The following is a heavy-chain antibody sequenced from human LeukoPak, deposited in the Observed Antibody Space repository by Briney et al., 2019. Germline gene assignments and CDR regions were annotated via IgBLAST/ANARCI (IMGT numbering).Heavy chain of an antibody. V-gene: IGHV3-13*01. D-gene: IGHD6-13*01. J-gene: IGHJ4*02. CDR3: ARYSSSSSFDY. Sequence: GGSLRLSCAASGFTFSSYDMHWVRQATGKGLEWVSAIGTAGDTYYPGSVKGRLTISRENAKNSLYLQMNSLRAGDTAVYYCARYSSSSSFDYWGQGTLVTVSS. CDR1: GFTFSSYD. CDR2: IGTAGDT.